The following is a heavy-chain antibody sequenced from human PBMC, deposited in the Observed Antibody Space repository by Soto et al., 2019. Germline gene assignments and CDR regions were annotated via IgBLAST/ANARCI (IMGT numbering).Heavy chain of an antibody. J-gene: IGHJ4*02. CDR3: ARAVPVFDHFAY. Sequence: QVQLVESGGGVVQPGRSLRLSCAASGFTFSSYAMHWVRQAPGKGLEWVAVISYDGSNKYYADSVKGRFTISRDNSKNTLYLQMNSLRAEDTAVYYWARAVPVFDHFAYWGQGTLVTVSS. CDR1: GFTFSSYA. V-gene: IGHV3-30-3*01. CDR2: ISYDGSNK. D-gene: IGHD3-10*02.